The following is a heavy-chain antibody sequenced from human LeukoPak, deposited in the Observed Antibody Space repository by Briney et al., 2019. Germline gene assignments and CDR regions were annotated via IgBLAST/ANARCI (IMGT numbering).Heavy chain of an antibody. V-gene: IGHV3-23*01. J-gene: IGHJ4*02. Sequence: PGGSLRLSCAASGFTFSSCAMSWVRQAPGKGLEWVATVRAGGSTTYYADSVKGRFTISRDNSKNSLYLQMNSLRAEDTAVYYCANRGIMGATIDYWGQGTLVTVSS. CDR2: VRAGGSTT. CDR3: ANRGIMGATIDY. CDR1: GFTFSSCA. D-gene: IGHD1-26*01.